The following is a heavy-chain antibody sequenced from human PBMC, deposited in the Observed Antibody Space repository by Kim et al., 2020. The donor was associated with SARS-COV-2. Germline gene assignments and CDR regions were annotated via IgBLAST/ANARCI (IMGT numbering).Heavy chain of an antibody. CDR1: GFTFSSYS. Sequence: GGSLRLSCAASGFTFSSYSMNWVRQAPGKGLEWVSSISSSSSYIYYADSVKGRFTISRDNAKNSLYLQMNSLRAEDTAVYYCARDLLAEASTVSWGQGTLVTVSS. CDR3: ARDLLAEASTVS. CDR2: ISSSSSYI. V-gene: IGHV3-21*01. D-gene: IGHD6-19*01. J-gene: IGHJ4*02.